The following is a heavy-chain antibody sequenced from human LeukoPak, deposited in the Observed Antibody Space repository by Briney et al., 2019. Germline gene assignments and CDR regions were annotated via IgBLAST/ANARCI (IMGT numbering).Heavy chain of an antibody. Sequence: SSETLSLTCTVSGGSISSYYWSWIRQPPGKGLEWIGYIYYSGSTNYNPSLKSRVTISVDTSKNQFSLKLSSVTAADTAVYYCVRGFRGYNWFDPWGQGTLVTVSS. J-gene: IGHJ5*02. CDR1: GGSISSYY. D-gene: IGHD3-3*01. V-gene: IGHV4-59*01. CDR2: IYYSGST. CDR3: VRGFRGYNWFDP.